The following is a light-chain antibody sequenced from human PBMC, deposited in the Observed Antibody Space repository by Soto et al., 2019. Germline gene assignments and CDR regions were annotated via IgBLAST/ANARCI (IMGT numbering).Light chain of an antibody. CDR2: AAS. CDR1: QSISNW. Sequence: IQMTQSPSTLPASVGDRVTITCRASQSISNWLAWYQQKPGKAPNLLIHAASTLQSGVPSRFSGSGSGTDFALTISSLQPEDFATYYCLQDFTYPFTFGPGTKVDIK. J-gene: IGKJ3*01. CDR3: LQDFTYPFT. V-gene: IGKV1-6*01.